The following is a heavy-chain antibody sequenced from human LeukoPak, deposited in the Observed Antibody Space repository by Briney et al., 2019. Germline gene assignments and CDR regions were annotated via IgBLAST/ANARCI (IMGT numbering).Heavy chain of an antibody. Sequence: PSETLSLACTVSGGSISSYYWSWIRQPPGKGLEWIGYIYYSGSTNYNPSLKSRVTISVDTSKNQFSLKLSSVTAADTAVYYCARLGDSGSYFDYWGQGTLVTVSS. CDR1: GGSISSYY. V-gene: IGHV4-59*08. J-gene: IGHJ4*02. D-gene: IGHD1-26*01. CDR3: ARLGDSGSYFDY. CDR2: IYYSGST.